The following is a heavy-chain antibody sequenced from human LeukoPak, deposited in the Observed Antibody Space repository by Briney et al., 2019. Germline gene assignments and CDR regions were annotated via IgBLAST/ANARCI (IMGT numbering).Heavy chain of an antibody. D-gene: IGHD3-3*02. V-gene: IGHV3-53*01. CDR2: IDRSGVT. CDR3: ARGYKPVLGSYYYMDV. J-gene: IGHJ6*03. CDR1: GFTVHSNY. Sequence: GGSLRLSCAASGFTVHSNYMSWVRQAPGKGLEWVSVIDRSGVTHYADSVKGRFTISRDNAKNSLYLQMNSLRAEDTAVYYCARGYKPVLGSYYYMDVWGKGTTVTISS.